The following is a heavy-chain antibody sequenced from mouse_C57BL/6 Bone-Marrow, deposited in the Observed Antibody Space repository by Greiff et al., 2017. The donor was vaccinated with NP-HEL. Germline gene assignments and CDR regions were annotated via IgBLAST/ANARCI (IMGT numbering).Heavy chain of an antibody. Sequence: QVQLQQPGAELVMPGAPVKLSCKASGYTFTSYWMHWVKQRPGQGLEWIGEIDPSDSYTNFNQKFKGKSTLTVDKSSSTAYMQLSSLTSEDSAVYYCASMVTTAYWYFDVWGTGTTVTVSS. J-gene: IGHJ1*03. CDR3: ASMVTTAYWYFDV. V-gene: IGHV1-69*01. D-gene: IGHD2-2*01. CDR1: GYTFTSYW. CDR2: IDPSDSYT.